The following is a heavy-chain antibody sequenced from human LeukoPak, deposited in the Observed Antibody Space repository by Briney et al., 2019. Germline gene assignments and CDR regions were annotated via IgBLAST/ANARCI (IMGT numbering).Heavy chain of an antibody. Sequence: VXXXCKASGGTFSSYAISWVRQAPGQGLEWMGGIIXIFXXANXAQNFQGRVTITADKSTSTAYMELSSLRSEDTAVYYCARAGPAYYDILTGYSSRPHGYYYGMDVWGKGTTVTVSS. CDR2: IIXIFXXA. CDR1: GGTFSSYA. J-gene: IGHJ6*04. V-gene: IGHV1-69*10. D-gene: IGHD3-9*01. CDR3: ARAGPAYYDILTGYSSRPHGYYYGMDV.